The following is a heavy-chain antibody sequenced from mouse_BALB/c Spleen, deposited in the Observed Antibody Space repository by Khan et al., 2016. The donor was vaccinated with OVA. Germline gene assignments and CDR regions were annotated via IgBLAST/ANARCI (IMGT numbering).Heavy chain of an antibody. J-gene: IGHJ1*01. CDR3: ARWANYWYCDV. CDR1: GYTFTNYG. Sequence: QVQLVQSGPELKKPGETVKISCKASGYTFTNYGMNWVKQAPGKGLKWMGWINTYTGEPTYTDDFKGRFAFSLETSASTAYLQINNLKNEDMATYFCARWANYWYCDVWGAATTVTVSS. CDR2: INTYTGEP. V-gene: IGHV9-1*02.